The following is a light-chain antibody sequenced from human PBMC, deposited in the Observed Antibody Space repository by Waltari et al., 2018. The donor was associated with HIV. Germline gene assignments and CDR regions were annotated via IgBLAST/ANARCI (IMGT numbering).Light chain of an antibody. CDR2: WAS. CDR3: QQYYTTPPT. Sequence: DIVMTQSPDSLVVSLGERATINCKSSPSVLHNSNNKNYIAWYQQKPGQPPKLLLYWASTRESGVPDRFSGSGSGTDFTLTISSLQAEDVSVYYCQQYYTTPPTFGQGTKVEI. CDR1: PSVLHNSNNKNY. V-gene: IGKV4-1*01. J-gene: IGKJ1*01.